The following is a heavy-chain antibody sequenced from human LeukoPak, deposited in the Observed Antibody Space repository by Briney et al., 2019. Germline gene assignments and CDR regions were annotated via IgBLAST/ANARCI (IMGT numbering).Heavy chain of an antibody. V-gene: IGHV1-2*02. CDR3: ALEKTGTGSLDP. CDR1: GYTFSDYH. CDR2: INGDNGDT. J-gene: IGHJ5*02. D-gene: IGHD1-1*01. Sequence: GASVKVSCKASGYTFSDYHIHWVRQAPGQGLERMVLINGDNGDTNCAQKFQGRVTLTRDTSISTVFMDMNRLTSDDTAVYYCALEKTGTGSLDPWGQGTLVTVSS.